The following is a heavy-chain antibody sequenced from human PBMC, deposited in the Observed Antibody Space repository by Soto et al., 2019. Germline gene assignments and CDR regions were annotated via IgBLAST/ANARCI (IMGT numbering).Heavy chain of an antibody. CDR2: INPNSGGT. CDR1: GYTFTGYY. D-gene: IGHD4-17*01. CDR3: ARDLAVTILSPDAFDI. Sequence: GASVKVSCKASGYTFTGYYMHWVRQAPGQGLEWVGWINPNSGGTNYAQKFQGRVTMTRDTSISTAYMELSRLRSDDTAVYYCARDLAVTILSPDAFDIWGQGTMVT. J-gene: IGHJ3*02. V-gene: IGHV1-2*02.